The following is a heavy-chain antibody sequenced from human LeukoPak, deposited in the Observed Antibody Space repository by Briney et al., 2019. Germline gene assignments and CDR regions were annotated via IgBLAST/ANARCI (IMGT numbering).Heavy chain of an antibody. J-gene: IGHJ4*02. V-gene: IGHV1-69*13. CDR2: IIPIFGTA. CDR1: GGTFSSYA. CDR3: AREATGALGYCSTTSCPTDY. Sequence: SVKVSCKASGGTFSSYAISWVRQAPGQGLEWMGGIIPIFGTANYAQKFQGRVTITADESTSTAYMELSSLRSEDTAVYYCAREATGALGYCSTTSCPTDYWGQGTLVTVSS. D-gene: IGHD2-2*01.